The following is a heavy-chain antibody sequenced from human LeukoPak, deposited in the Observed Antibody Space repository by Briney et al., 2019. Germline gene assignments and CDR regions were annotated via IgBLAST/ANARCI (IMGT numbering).Heavy chain of an antibody. J-gene: IGHJ4*02. CDR1: GGSFSGYS. Sequence: SETLSLTCAVYGGSFSGYSWSWIRQPPGKGLEWIGEINHGGSTNYNPSLKSRVTISVNTSKNQFSLKLNSVTAADTAVYYCAGYDILTGLWDWDQGALVTVSS. D-gene: IGHD3-9*01. V-gene: IGHV4-34*01. CDR3: AGYDILTGLWD. CDR2: INHGGST.